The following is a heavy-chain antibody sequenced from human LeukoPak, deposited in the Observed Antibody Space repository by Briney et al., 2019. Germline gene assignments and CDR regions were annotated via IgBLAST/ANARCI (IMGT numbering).Heavy chain of an antibody. V-gene: IGHV3-23*01. Sequence: GASLRLSCAASGFTFSNYAMSWVRQVPGKGLEWVSSISGRDDSTYYADSVKGRFTISRDTSKNTLYLQMNSLRAEDTAVYYCAKWGDYDVLTGYYDSDYWGQGTLVTVSS. J-gene: IGHJ4*02. D-gene: IGHD3-9*01. CDR2: ISGRDDST. CDR1: GFTFSNYA. CDR3: AKWGDYDVLTGYYDSDY.